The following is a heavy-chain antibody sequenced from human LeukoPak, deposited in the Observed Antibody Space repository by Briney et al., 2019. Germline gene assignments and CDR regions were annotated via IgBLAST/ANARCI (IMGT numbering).Heavy chain of an antibody. V-gene: IGHV1-2*06. CDR3: ARDLTRYDFWSGYYLNYYYYGMDV. J-gene: IGHJ6*02. Sequence: ASVKVSCKASGYTFTGYYMHWVRQAPGQGLEWMGRIDTNSGCTNYAQKFQGRVTMTRDTSISTAYMELSRLRSDDTAVYYCARDLTRYDFWSGYYLNYYYYGMDVWGQGTTVTVSS. CDR2: IDTNSGCT. CDR1: GYTFTGYY. D-gene: IGHD3-3*01.